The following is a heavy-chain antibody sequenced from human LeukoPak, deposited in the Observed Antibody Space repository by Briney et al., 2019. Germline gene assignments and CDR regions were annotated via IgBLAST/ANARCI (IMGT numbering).Heavy chain of an antibody. D-gene: IGHD4-17*01. CDR3: ARDRRTDYADYYFYMDV. J-gene: IGHJ6*03. CDR1: GFSITTGYC. CDR2: IYHNGIT. V-gene: IGHV4-38-2*02. Sequence: PSETLSLTCGVSGFSITTGYCWGWIRQPPGKGLEYIGSIYHNGITYYNPSLKSRVTISVDTSKNHFSLKLSSVTAADTAVYYCARDRRTDYADYYFYMDVWGKGTTVTVSS.